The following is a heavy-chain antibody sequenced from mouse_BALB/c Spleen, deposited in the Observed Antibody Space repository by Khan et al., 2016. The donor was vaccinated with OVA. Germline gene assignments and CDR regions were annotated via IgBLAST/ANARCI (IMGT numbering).Heavy chain of an antibody. V-gene: IGHV3-2*02. D-gene: IGHD2-3*01. J-gene: IGHJ4*01. CDR3: ARDGSRYNYAMDY. CDR2: INYSGST. Sequence: EVQLPSSGPGLVNPSQSLSLTCTVTGYSITSDYAWNWIRQFPGNKLEWMGYINYSGSTNYNQALKSRISITRDTSKNQFFLQLNSVTTEDTATYYCARDGSRYNYAMDYWGQGTSVTVSS. CDR1: GYSITSDYA.